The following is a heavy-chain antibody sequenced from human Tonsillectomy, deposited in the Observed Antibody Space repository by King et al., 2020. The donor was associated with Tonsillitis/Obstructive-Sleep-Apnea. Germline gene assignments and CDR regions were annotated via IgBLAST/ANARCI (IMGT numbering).Heavy chain of an antibody. J-gene: IGHJ5*02. CDR2: IYPGDSDT. V-gene: IGHV5-51*01. CDR1: GYSFTSYW. CDR3: ARADNGFTIFEGGWFDP. D-gene: IGHD3-3*01. Sequence: QLVQSGAEVKKPGASLKISCKGSGYSFTSYWIAWVRQMPGKGLEWMGIIYPGDSDTRYSPSFQGQVTISADKSISTAYLQWCSLKASDTAMYYCARADNGFTIFEGGWFDPWGQGTLVTVSS.